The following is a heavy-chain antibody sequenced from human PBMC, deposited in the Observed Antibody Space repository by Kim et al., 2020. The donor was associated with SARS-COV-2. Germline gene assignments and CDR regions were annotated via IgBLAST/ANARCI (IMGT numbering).Heavy chain of an antibody. V-gene: IGHV3-21*01. J-gene: IGHJ6*02. D-gene: IGHD4-4*01. CDR3: ARDRNPVGPYYYYGMDV. Sequence: VKGRFTISRDNAKNSLYLQMNSLRAEDTAVYYCARDRNPVGPYYYYGMDVWGQGTTVTVSS.